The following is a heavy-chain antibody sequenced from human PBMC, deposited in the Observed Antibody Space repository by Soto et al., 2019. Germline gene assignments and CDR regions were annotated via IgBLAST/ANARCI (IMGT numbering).Heavy chain of an antibody. J-gene: IGHJ3*02. Sequence: QVQLQESGPGLVKPSGTLSLTCAVSGGSISSSNWWVWVRQPPGKGLEWIGEIYHTGSTDYNPSLKSRVTISMDKSKNQLSLKLTSVTAADTAVYFCASEASGDGFDIWGQGTMVTVSS. CDR3: ASEASGDGFDI. CDR1: GGSISSSNW. CDR2: IYHTGST. V-gene: IGHV4-4*02. D-gene: IGHD1-26*01.